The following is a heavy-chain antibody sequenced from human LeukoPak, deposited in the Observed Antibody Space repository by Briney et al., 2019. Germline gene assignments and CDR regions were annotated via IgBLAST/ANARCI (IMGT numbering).Heavy chain of an antibody. J-gene: IGHJ6*03. CDR2: INHSGST. CDR3: ARDVRSSSWYGYYYYYYMDV. V-gene: IGHV4-34*01. Sequence: SETLSLTCAVYGGSSSGYYWSWIRQPPGKGLEWIGEINHSGSTNYNPSLKSRVTISVDTSKNQFSLKLSSVTAADTAVYYCARDVRSSSWYGYYYYYYMDVWGKGTTVTVSS. CDR1: GGSSSGYY. D-gene: IGHD6-13*01.